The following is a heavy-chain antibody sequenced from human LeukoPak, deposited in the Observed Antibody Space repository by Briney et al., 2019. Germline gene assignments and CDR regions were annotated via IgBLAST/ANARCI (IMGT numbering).Heavy chain of an antibody. J-gene: IGHJ4*02. CDR3: ARHAGVVITNFDY. V-gene: IGHV4-59*08. CDR1: GGSISSYY. D-gene: IGHD3-22*01. CDR2: IYYSGST. Sequence: SETLSLTCTVSGGSISSYYWSWIRQPPGKGLEWIGYIYYSGSTNYNPSLKSRVTISVDTSKNQFSLKLSSVTAADTAVYYCARHAGVVITNFDYWGQGTLVTVSS.